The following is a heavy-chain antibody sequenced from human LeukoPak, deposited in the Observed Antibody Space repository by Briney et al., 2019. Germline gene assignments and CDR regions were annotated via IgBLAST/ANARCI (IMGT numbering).Heavy chain of an antibody. V-gene: IGHV4-39*01. CDR1: GFTFSSYG. CDR2: IYYSGST. CDR3: ATTTVNIDY. J-gene: IGHJ4*02. D-gene: IGHD4-17*01. Sequence: GSLRLSCAASGFTFSSYGMHWVRQPPGKGLEWIGSIYYSGSTYYNPSLKSRVTISVDTSKNQFSLKLSPVTAADTAVYYCATTTVNIDYWGQGTLVTVSS.